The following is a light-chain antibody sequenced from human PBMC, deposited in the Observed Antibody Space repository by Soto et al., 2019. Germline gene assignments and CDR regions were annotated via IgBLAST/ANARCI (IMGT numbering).Light chain of an antibody. CDR3: QQDSYSSET. Sequence: NGITQSPATXSVSPGETASLAWRASLRFSSSYLAWYKNKPGQAXRXXXSRASTRATGIHDTFSGSGSGKDFTLTISIVAPEDFVVYYCQQDSYSSETVGQGTEVDI. J-gene: IGKJ1*01. CDR1: LRFSSSY. CDR2: RAS. V-gene: IGKV3-20*01.